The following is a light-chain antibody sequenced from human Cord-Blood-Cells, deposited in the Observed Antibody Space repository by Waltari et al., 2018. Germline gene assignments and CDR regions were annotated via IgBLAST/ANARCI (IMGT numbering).Light chain of an antibody. CDR1: QSVLYSSNNKNY. J-gene: IGKJ3*01. CDR2: WAS. V-gene: IGKV4-1*01. Sequence: DIVMTQSPDSLAVSLGERATIHCKSSQSVLYSSNNKNYLAWYQQKPGQPPKLLIYWASTRESGVPDRFSGSGSGKDFTLTISSLQAEDVAVYYCQQYYSTPFTFGPGTKVDIK. CDR3: QQYYSTPFT.